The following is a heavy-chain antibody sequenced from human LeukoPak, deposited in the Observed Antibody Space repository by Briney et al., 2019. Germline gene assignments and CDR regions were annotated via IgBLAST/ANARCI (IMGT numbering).Heavy chain of an antibody. CDR2: IYYSGST. Sequence: PSETLSLTCTVSGGSISSSSYYWGWIRQPPGKGLEWIGSIYYSGSTYYNPSLKSRVTISVDTSKNQFSLKLSSVTAADTAVYYCARPSGSPDAFDIWAKGPWSPSLQ. D-gene: IGHD2-15*01. J-gene: IGHJ3*02. CDR1: GGSISSSSYY. CDR3: ARPSGSPDAFDI. V-gene: IGHV4-39*01.